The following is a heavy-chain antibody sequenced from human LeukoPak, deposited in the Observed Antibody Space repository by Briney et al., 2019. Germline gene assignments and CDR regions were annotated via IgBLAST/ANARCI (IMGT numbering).Heavy chain of an antibody. CDR2: INPNSGGT. J-gene: IGHJ3*02. Sequence: ASVKVSCKASGYTFTGYYMHWVRQAPGQGLEWMGWINPNSGGTNYAQKFQGRVTMTRDTSVSTAYMELSRLRSDDTAVYYCARDVGATGDGDAFDIWGQGTMVTVSS. V-gene: IGHV1-2*02. CDR1: GYTFTGYY. CDR3: ARDVGATGDGDAFDI. D-gene: IGHD7-27*01.